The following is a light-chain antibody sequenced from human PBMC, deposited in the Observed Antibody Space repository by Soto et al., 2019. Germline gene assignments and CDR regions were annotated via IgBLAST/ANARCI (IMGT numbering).Light chain of an antibody. CDR3: QQYGSSPPLFS. J-gene: IGKJ3*01. Sequence: EIVLTQSPGTLSLSPGERATLSCRASQSVSSSYLAWYQQKPGQAPRLLIYGASSRATCIPDRFSGSGSGTDFTLTISRLEPEDFAVYYCQQYGSSPPLFSFGPGTQVDIQ. CDR1: QSVSSSY. V-gene: IGKV3-20*01. CDR2: GAS.